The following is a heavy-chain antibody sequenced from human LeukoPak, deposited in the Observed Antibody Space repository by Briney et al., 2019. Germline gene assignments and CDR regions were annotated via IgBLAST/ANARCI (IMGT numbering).Heavy chain of an antibody. Sequence: SETLSLTCAVSGGSISSGGYSWSWIRQPPGKGLEWIGYIYHSGSTYYNPSLKSRVTISVDRSKNQFSLKLSSVTAADTAVYYCARVDTAMVYQIVYWGQGTLVTVSS. CDR1: GGSISSGGYS. V-gene: IGHV4-30-2*01. CDR2: IYHSGST. CDR3: ARVDTAMVYQIVY. D-gene: IGHD5-18*01. J-gene: IGHJ4*02.